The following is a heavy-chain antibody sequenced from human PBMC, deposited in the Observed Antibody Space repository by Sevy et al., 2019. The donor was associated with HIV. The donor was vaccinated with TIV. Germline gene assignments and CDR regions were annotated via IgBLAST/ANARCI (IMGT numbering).Heavy chain of an antibody. Sequence: ASVKVSCKASGYTFTSYYMHWVRQAPGQGLEWMGIINPSGGSTSYAQKFQGRVTMTRDTSKSTVYMELTSLRSEETAAYYCARDLSNGGYDFWSGYYEVYYYYGMDVWGQGTTVTVSS. CDR3: ARDLSNGGYDFWSGYYEVYYYYGMDV. CDR2: INPSGGST. CDR1: GYTFTSYY. V-gene: IGHV1-46*03. J-gene: IGHJ6*02. D-gene: IGHD3-3*01.